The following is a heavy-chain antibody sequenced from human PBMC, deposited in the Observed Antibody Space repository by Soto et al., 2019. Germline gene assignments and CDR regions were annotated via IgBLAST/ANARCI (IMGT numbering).Heavy chain of an antibody. Sequence: PGGSLRLSCAASGFSLNSYHMTWVRQAPGKGLECVSTINNSGTKTFYADSVRGRFTISRDISKTTYFLQMDSLRAEDTAVYYCAIESLLTSRTYWGQGTLVTVSS. CDR2: INNSGTKT. CDR3: AIESLLTSRTY. J-gene: IGHJ4*02. CDR1: GFSLNSYH. D-gene: IGHD2-15*01. V-gene: IGHV3-23*01.